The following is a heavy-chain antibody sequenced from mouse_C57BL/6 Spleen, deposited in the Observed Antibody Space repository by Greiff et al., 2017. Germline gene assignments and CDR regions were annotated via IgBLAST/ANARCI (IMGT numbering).Heavy chain of an antibody. J-gene: IGHJ2*01. Sequence: QVHVKQSGPELVKPGASVKISCKASGYSFTSYYIHWVKQRPGQGLERIGWIYPGSGNTKYNEKFKGKATLTADTSSSTAYMQLSSLTSEDSAVYYCASGDYGSSPFDYWGQGTTLTVSS. V-gene: IGHV1-66*01. CDR3: ASGDYGSSPFDY. CDR2: IYPGSGNT. D-gene: IGHD1-1*01. CDR1: GYSFTSYY.